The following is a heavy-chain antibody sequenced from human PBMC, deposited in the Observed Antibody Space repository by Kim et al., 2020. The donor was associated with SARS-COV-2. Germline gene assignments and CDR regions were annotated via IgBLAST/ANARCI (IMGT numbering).Heavy chain of an antibody. V-gene: IGHV4-39*01. CDR1: GGSISSISYY. D-gene: IGHD3-22*01. Sequence: SETLSLTCTVSGGSISSISYYWGWIRQPPGKGLEWIGSIYYSGSTYYNPALKSRVTISVDTPKNQFSLKLSSVTAADTAVDYCARYPFYYYDSSGYLIHYFDYWGQGTMVTVSS. CDR3: ARYPFYYYDSSGYLIHYFDY. CDR2: IYYSGST. J-gene: IGHJ4*02.